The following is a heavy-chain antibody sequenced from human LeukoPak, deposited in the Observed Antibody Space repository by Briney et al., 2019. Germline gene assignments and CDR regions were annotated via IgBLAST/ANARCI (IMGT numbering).Heavy chain of an antibody. CDR3: ARWGDRDY. J-gene: IGHJ4*02. D-gene: IGHD2-21*01. Sequence: PSETLSLTCSVSGVSISSGSNYWGWIRQPPGKTLEWIGSIYSSGSTHYNPSLKSRVTISVDTSKNQFSLKLSSVTAADTAVYYCARWGDRDYWGQGTLVTVSS. CDR2: IYSSGST. V-gene: IGHV4-39*07. CDR1: GVSISSGSNY.